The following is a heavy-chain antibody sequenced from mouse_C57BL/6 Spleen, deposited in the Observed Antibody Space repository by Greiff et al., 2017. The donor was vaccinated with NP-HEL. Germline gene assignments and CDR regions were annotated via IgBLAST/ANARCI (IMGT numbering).Heavy chain of an antibody. D-gene: IGHD1-1*01. V-gene: IGHV1-15*01. Sequence: QVHVKQSGAELVRPGASVTLSCKASGYTFTDYEMHWVKQTPVHGLEWIGAIDPETGGTAYNQKFKGKAILTADKSSSTAYMELRSLTSEDSAVYYCTRGGPYYGSSYRYFDVWGTGTTVTVSS. CDR1: GYTFTDYE. CDR2: IDPETGGT. J-gene: IGHJ1*03. CDR3: TRGGPYYGSSYRYFDV.